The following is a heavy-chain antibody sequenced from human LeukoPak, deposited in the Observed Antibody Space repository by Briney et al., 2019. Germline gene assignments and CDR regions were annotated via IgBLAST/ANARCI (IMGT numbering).Heavy chain of an antibody. CDR2: ISSNGGST. J-gene: IGHJ4*02. Sequence: GGSLRLSCSASGFTFSYFAMRWVRQAPGKGLECVSVISSNGGSTYYADSVKGRFTISRDNSKNTLYLQMSSLRPEDTAVYYCVKDRVNTGLAPFDYWGQGALVIVSP. CDR3: VKDRVNTGLAPFDY. V-gene: IGHV3-64D*06. D-gene: IGHD5-18*01. CDR1: GFTFSYFA.